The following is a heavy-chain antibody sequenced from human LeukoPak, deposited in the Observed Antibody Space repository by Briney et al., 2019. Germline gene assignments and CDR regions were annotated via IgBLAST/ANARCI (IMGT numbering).Heavy chain of an antibody. CDR2: IDPNSGGT. CDR1: EYTFSGYY. V-gene: IGHV1-2*02. D-gene: IGHD3-22*01. CDR3: ARDLDRSEHLANYHYYMDV. Sequence: ASVKVSCKTSEYTFSGYYIHWVRQAPGQGLEWMGWIDPNSGGTKYTEDLHGRVSMTTHTSITTPYMELSRLKYDDTAVYYCARDLDRSEHLANYHYYMDVWGKGTSVTVSS. J-gene: IGHJ6*03.